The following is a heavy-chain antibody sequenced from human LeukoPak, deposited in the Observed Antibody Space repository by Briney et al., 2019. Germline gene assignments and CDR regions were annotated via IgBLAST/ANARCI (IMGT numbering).Heavy chain of an antibody. V-gene: IGHV3-9*01. CDR1: GFTFDDYA. J-gene: IGHJ4*02. CDR2: ISWNSGSI. D-gene: IGHD1-26*01. Sequence: GGSLRLSCAASGFTFDDYAMHWVRQAPGKGLEWVSGISWNSGSIGYADSVKGRFTISRDNAKNSLYLQMNSLRAEDTALYYCAKGGVGATIEHYWGQGTLVTVSS. CDR3: AKGGVGATIEHY.